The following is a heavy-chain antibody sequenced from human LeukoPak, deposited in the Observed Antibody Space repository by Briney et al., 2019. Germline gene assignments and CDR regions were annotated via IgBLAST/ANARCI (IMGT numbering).Heavy chain of an antibody. D-gene: IGHD3-9*01. CDR2: MRYDGSNT. CDR3: ANGPHYNILTGFYKVRSHLDY. CDR1: GFTFRSYG. V-gene: IGHV3-30*02. Sequence: GGSLRLSCAASGFTFRSYGMHWVRQAPGKGLEWLAFMRYDGSNTHYADSVKGRFTISRDNSKNTLFLQMNSLRSEDTALYYCANGPHYNILTGFYKVRSHLDYWGQETLVTVSS. J-gene: IGHJ4*02.